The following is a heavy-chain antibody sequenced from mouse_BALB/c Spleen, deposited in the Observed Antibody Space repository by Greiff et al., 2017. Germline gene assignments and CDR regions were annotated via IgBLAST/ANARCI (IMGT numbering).Heavy chain of an antibody. Sequence: EVKLVESGGGLVQPGGSLKLSCAASGFTFSSYTMSWVRQTPEKRLEWVAYISNGGGSTYYPDTVKGRFTISRDNAKNTLYLQMSSLKSEDTAMYYCARPNGKYYYAMDYWGQGTSVTVSS. V-gene: IGHV5-12-2*01. D-gene: IGHD2-1*01. CDR3: ARPNGKYYYAMDY. J-gene: IGHJ4*01. CDR2: ISNGGGST. CDR1: GFTFSSYT.